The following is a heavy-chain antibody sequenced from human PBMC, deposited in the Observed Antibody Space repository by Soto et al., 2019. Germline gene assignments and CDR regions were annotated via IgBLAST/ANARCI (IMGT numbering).Heavy chain of an antibody. CDR1: RGAFGDYW. D-gene: IGHD3-10*02. CDR3: ASDVPLNWFDS. CDR2: INRDANDI. V-gene: IGHV3-74*01. Sequence: EVQLVESGGGLVQPGGSLRLSCEASRGAFGDYWMHWVRQAPGEGLVWVSRINRDANDIIYADSVKGRFTASRDNAKNMVFLQMNSLRVEDTAVYYCASDVPLNWFDSWGPGTLVTVSS. J-gene: IGHJ5*01.